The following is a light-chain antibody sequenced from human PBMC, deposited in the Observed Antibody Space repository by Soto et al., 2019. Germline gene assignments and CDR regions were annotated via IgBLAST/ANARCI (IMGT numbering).Light chain of an antibody. Sequence: EIVMTQSPATLSVSPGERATLSCRASQSVSIDLAWYQQTPGQAPRLLIYGASTRATGIPVRFSGSASGTDFTLTISSLEPEDSAVYYCQQRHAWPITFGQGTRLEIK. J-gene: IGKJ5*01. CDR2: GAS. CDR1: QSVSID. V-gene: IGKV3-15*01. CDR3: QQRHAWPIT.